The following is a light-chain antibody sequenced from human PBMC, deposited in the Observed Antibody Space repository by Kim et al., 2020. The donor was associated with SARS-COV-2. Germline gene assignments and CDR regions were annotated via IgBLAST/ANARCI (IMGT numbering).Light chain of an antibody. J-gene: IGKJ5*01. V-gene: IGKV1-17*01. CDR2: GAS. CDR3: LQHSTYPIT. Sequence: AAVGDRVTITCLASQDIRNDLGWYQQNPGRAPKRLIYGASSLQSGVPSRFSGSGSGTEFTLTISSVQPEDFATYFCLQHSTYPITFGQGTRLEIK. CDR1: QDIRND.